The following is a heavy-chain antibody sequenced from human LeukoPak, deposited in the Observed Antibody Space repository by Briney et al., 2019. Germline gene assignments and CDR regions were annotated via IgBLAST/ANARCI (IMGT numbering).Heavy chain of an antibody. CDR1: GFTFSSYG. Sequence: GGSLRLSCAASGFTFSSYGMSWVRQAPGKGLEWVSAISGSGGSTYYADSVKGRFTISRDNSKNTLYLQMNSLRAEDTAVYYCAKDGIRGAYYYYYMDVWGKGTTVTISS. J-gene: IGHJ6*03. CDR3: AKDGIRGAYYYYYMDV. CDR2: ISGSGGST. V-gene: IGHV3-23*01. D-gene: IGHD1-26*01.